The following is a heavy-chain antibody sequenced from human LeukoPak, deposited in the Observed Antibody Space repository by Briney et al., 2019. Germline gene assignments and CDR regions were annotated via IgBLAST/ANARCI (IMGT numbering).Heavy chain of an antibody. Sequence: ASVKVSCKASGYTFTSYGISWVRQAPGQGLEWMGWVSAYNGNTNYAQKLQGRVTMTTDTSTSTAYMELRSLRSDDAAVYYCARDRRGGYSYGYDYFDYWGQGTLVTVSS. V-gene: IGHV1-18*01. CDR2: VSAYNGNT. J-gene: IGHJ4*02. D-gene: IGHD5-18*01. CDR3: ARDRRGGYSYGYDYFDY. CDR1: GYTFTSYG.